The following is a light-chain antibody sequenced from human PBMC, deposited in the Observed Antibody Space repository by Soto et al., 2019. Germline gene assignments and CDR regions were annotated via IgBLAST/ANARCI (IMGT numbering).Light chain of an antibody. Sequence: EIVLTQSPGTLSLSPLETSTLSFMASQSVSNNYLAWYQQKPGQAPRLLIYGASNRATGIPDRFSGSGSGTDFTLTISRLETEDFAVYYCQQYGSSGTFGQGTKVDIK. CDR1: QSVSNNY. CDR2: GAS. V-gene: IGKV3-20*01. CDR3: QQYGSSGT. J-gene: IGKJ1*01.